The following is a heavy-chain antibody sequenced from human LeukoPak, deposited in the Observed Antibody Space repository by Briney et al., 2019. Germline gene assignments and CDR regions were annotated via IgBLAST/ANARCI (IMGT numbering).Heavy chain of an antibody. D-gene: IGHD2-2*01. J-gene: IGHJ3*02. Sequence: TGGSLRLSCAASGFTFSSYAMTWVRQAPGKGLEWVSAISGSGSSTYYADSVKGRFTISRDNSKNTLYLQMNSLRVEDTAVYYCARSLRRDCESTSCWAALDIWGQGTMVTVSS. CDR1: GFTFSSYA. V-gene: IGHV3-23*01. CDR2: ISGSGSST. CDR3: ARSLRRDCESTSCWAALDI.